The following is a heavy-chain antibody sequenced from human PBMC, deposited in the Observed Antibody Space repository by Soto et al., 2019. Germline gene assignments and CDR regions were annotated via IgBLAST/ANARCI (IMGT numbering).Heavy chain of an antibody. V-gene: IGHV4-39*01. CDR1: GGSISSSSYY. D-gene: IGHD2-8*01. J-gene: IGHJ4*02. Sequence: SETLSLTCAVSGGSISSSSYYWGWIRQPPGKGLEWIGSIYYSGSTYYNPSLKSRVTISVDTSKNQFSLKLSSVTAADTAVYYCARSSPHGVYSAPCDYGGQETLVTVPS. CDR3: ARSSPHGVYSAPCDY. CDR2: IYYSGST.